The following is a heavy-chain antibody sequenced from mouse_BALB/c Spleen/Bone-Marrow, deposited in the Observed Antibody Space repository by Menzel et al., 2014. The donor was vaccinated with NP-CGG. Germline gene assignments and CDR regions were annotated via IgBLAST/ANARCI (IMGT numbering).Heavy chain of an antibody. Sequence: EVQLVESGAELVKPGASVKLSCTASGFNIXDTYMHWVKQGPEQGLEWIGRIDPAYGNTKYDPKFQGKAAITADTSSNTASLQLSSLTSEDTAVYYCAGSGGYGNYLAWFAYWGQGTLVTVSA. CDR3: AGSGGYGNYLAWFAY. CDR1: GFNIXDTY. J-gene: IGHJ3*01. D-gene: IGHD2-10*02. CDR2: IDPAYGNT. V-gene: IGHV14-3*02.